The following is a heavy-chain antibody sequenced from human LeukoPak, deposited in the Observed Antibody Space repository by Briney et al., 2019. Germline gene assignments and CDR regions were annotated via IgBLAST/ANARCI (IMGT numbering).Heavy chain of an antibody. CDR2: ISYDGSNK. Sequence: GGSLRLSCAASGFTFSSYGMHWVRQAPGKGLEWVAVISYDGSNKYYADSVKGRFTISRDNSKNTLYLQMNSLRAEDTAVYYCAKAPSLTVDTAMVTTDYWGQGTLVTVSS. J-gene: IGHJ4*02. CDR1: GFTFSSYG. CDR3: AKAPSLTVDTAMVTTDY. V-gene: IGHV3-30*18. D-gene: IGHD5-18*01.